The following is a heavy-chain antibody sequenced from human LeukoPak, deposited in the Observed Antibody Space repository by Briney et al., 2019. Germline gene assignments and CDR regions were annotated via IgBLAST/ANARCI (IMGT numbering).Heavy chain of an antibody. Sequence: GASVKVSCKASGYTFISYGISWVRQAPGQGLEWMGWINPNSGGTNYAQKFQGRVTMTRDTSISTAYMELSRLRSDDTAVYYCARAFDYHDSSGHPKYFQHWGQGTLVTVSS. CDR3: ARAFDYHDSSGHPKYFQH. CDR1: GYTFISYG. V-gene: IGHV1-2*02. D-gene: IGHD3-22*01. CDR2: INPNSGGT. J-gene: IGHJ1*01.